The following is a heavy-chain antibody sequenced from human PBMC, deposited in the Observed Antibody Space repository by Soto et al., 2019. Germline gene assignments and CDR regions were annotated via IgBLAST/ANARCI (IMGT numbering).Heavy chain of an antibody. CDR3: ARLVHDTRLNYMYFDF. J-gene: IGHJ4*02. V-gene: IGHV4-4*01. CDR1: GVSLTSGNW. D-gene: IGHD6-6*01. CDR2: IFHDGTA. Sequence: LRETLSLTCAVSGVSLTSGNWWTWVRQSPQRGLEYIGEIFHDGTANYYPSFERRVAMSVDTSRNQFSLKLTSVTAADTAVYFCARLVHDTRLNYMYFDFWGPGTLVTVSS.